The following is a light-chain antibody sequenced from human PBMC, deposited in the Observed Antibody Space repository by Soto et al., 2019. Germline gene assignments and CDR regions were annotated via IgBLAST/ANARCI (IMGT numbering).Light chain of an antibody. Sequence: QSVLTQPASVSGSPGQSITISCTGTSSDVGGYNYVSWYQHHPGKAPKLMIHEVSDRPSGIPNRFSGSKSGNTASLTISGLQAEEEADYYCSSYRSDTTYVFGTGTKVTVL. J-gene: IGLJ1*01. CDR2: EVS. CDR3: SSYRSDTTYV. CDR1: SSDVGGYNY. V-gene: IGLV2-14*01.